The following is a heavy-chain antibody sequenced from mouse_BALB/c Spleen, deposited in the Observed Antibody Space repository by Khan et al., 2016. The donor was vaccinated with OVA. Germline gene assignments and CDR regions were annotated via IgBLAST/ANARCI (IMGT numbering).Heavy chain of an antibody. J-gene: IGHJ4*01. CDR1: GFIFSSYG. D-gene: IGHD1-2*01. V-gene: IGHV5-6*01. Sequence: EVELVESGGDLVKPGGSLKLSCAASGFIFSSYGMSWVRQTPDKRLEWVATMSSGGSFTYYLESVKGRVTISRDNATNTLYLQVNSLKSEDTAMYYCARFITTTTGDYYGMDYWGQGTSVTVSS. CDR3: ARFITTTTGDYYGMDY. CDR2: MSSGGSFT.